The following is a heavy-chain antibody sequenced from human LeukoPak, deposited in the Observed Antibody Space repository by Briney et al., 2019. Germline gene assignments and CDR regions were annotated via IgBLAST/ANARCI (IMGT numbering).Heavy chain of an antibody. CDR3: VRDPFDY. Sequence: PGGSLRLSCAASGFTFSNYWMSWGRQASGKGLEWVANIKQDGSEKYYVDSVRGRFTISRDNAKNSLYLQMNSLRAEDTAVYFCVRDPFDYWGQGTLVTVSS. CDR1: GFTFSNYW. CDR2: IKQDGSEK. V-gene: IGHV3-7*01. J-gene: IGHJ4*02.